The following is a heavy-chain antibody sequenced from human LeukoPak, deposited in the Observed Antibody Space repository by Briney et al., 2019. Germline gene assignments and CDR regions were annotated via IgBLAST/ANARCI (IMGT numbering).Heavy chain of an antibody. J-gene: IGHJ4*02. CDR1: GGSFSGYY. CDR2: INHSGST. Sequence: SETLSLTCAVYGGSFSGYYWSWIRQPPGKGLEWIGEINHSGSTNYNPSLKSRVTISVDTSKNQFSLKLSSVTAADTAVYYCARGSPYYYDSSGYYYLTYWGQGTLVTVSS. D-gene: IGHD3-22*01. CDR3: ARGSPYYYDSSGYYYLTY. V-gene: IGHV4-34*01.